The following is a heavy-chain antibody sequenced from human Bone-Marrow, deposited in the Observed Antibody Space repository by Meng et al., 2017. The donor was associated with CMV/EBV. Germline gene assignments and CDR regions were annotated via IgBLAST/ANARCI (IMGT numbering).Heavy chain of an antibody. Sequence: GESLKISCAASGFTFSDYYMSWIRQAPGKGLEWISYISAGGDNMYYVDSVKGRFTISRDNAKNSLYLEMNSLTVEDTAVYYCASGGCSSTSCYFPYYFDYWGQGALVTVSS. V-gene: IGHV3-11*04. CDR3: ASGGCSSTSCYFPYYFDY. CDR1: GFTFSDYY. CDR2: ISAGGDNM. J-gene: IGHJ4*02. D-gene: IGHD2-2*01.